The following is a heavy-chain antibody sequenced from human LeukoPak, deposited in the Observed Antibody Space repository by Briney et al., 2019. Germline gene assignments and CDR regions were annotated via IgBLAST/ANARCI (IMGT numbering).Heavy chain of an antibody. CDR2: IYPRDGST. J-gene: IGHJ4*02. V-gene: IGHV1-46*01. D-gene: IGHD5-12*01. CDR1: GYTFTSSA. Sequence: ASVKVSCKASGYTFTSSALNWVRQAPGQGLEWMGMIYPRDGSTSYAQKFQGRVTVTRDTSTSTVHMELSGLRSEDTAVYYCAREGLRGYSGYGDDYWGQGTLVTVSS. CDR3: AREGLRGYSGYGDDY.